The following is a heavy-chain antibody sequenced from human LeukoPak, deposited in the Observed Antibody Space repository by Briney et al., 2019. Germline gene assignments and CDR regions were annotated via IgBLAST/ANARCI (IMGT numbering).Heavy chain of an antibody. Sequence: GGSLRLSCAASGFTFSNYWMAWVRQAPGKGLEWVANIKQDESDKNYVDSVKGRFTISRDNAKNSLYLQMNSLRAEDTAVYYCARDGGFGELLYYWGQGTLVTVSS. CDR1: GFTFSNYW. J-gene: IGHJ4*02. V-gene: IGHV3-7*01. CDR2: IKQDESDK. D-gene: IGHD3-10*01. CDR3: ARDGGFGELLYY.